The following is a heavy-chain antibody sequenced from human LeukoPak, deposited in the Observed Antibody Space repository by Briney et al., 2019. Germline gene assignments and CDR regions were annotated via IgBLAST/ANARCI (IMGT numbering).Heavy chain of an antibody. Sequence: ASVKVSCKASGYTFTSYAMNWVRQAPGQGLEWMGWINTNTGNPTYAQGFTGRFVFSLDTSVSTAYLQISSLKAEDTAVYYCASPSDERAGVQFDYWGQGTLVTVSS. CDR3: ASPSDERAGVQFDY. V-gene: IGHV7-4-1*02. D-gene: IGHD1-1*01. J-gene: IGHJ4*02. CDR2: INTNTGNP. CDR1: GYTFTSYA.